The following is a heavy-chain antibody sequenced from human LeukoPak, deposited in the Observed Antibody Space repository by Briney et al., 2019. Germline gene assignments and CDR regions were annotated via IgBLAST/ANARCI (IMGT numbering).Heavy chain of an antibody. Sequence: GGSLRLSCVASGFIVSNNYMSWVRQAPGKGLEWVSVLYNAGSTYYADSVKGRFTISRDNSKNTLYLQMYSLRAEDTAVYYCARISVAGTPLDVFDVWGQGTIVTVSS. CDR1: GFIVSNNY. V-gene: IGHV3-53*01. CDR2: LYNAGST. D-gene: IGHD6-19*01. CDR3: ARISVAGTPLDVFDV. J-gene: IGHJ3*01.